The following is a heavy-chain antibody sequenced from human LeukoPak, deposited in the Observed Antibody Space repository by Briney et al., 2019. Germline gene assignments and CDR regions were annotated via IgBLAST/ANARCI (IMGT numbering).Heavy chain of an antibody. D-gene: IGHD2-15*01. CDR1: GNSISSGDNY. Sequence: PSETLSLTCTVSGNSISSGDNYWSWIRQPAGKGLEWIGRIYTSGSTNYNPSLKSRVTISGDTSKNQFSLRLSSVTAADTAVYYCAREYSNWFDPWGQGILVTVSS. J-gene: IGHJ5*02. V-gene: IGHV4-61*02. CDR2: IYTSGST. CDR3: AREYSNWFDP.